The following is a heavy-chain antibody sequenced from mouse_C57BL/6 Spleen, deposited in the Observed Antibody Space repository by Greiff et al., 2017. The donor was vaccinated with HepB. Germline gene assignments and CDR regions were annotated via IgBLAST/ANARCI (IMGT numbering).Heavy chain of an antibody. CDR1: GFNIKDYY. CDR3: AVYYGSSYDYYAMDY. CDR2: IDPEDGET. D-gene: IGHD1-1*01. J-gene: IGHJ4*01. V-gene: IGHV14-2*01. Sequence: EVQLQQSGAELVKPGASVKLSCTASGFNIKDYYMHWVKQRTEQGLEWIGRIDPEDGETKYAPKFQGKATITADTSSNTAYLQLSSLKSEDTAVYYCAVYYGSSYDYYAMDYWGQGTSVTVSS.